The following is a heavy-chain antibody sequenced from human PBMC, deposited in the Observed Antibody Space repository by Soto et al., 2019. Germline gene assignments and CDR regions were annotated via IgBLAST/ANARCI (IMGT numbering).Heavy chain of an antibody. J-gene: IGHJ4*02. D-gene: IGHD3-22*01. CDR3: AKDIPGYYYDSSGYLVY. CDR2: ISGSGGST. V-gene: IGHV3-23*01. Sequence: GGSLRLSCAASGFTFSSYAMSWVRQAPGKGLEWVSAISGSGGSTYYADSVKGRFTISRDNSKNTLYLQMNSLRAEDTAVYYCAKDIPGYYYDSSGYLVYWGQGTLVTVSS. CDR1: GFTFSSYA.